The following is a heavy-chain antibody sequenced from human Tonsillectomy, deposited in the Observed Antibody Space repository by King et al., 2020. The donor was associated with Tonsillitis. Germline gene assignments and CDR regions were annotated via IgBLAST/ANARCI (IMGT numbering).Heavy chain of an antibody. J-gene: IGHJ4*02. CDR2: IYYSGST. V-gene: IGHV4-39*07. D-gene: IGHD1-1*01. Sequence: QLQESGPGLVKPSETLSLTCTVSGGSISSSSYYWGWIRQPPGKGLEWIGSIYYSGSTYYNPSLKSRVTISVDTSKNQFSLKLSSVTAADTAVYYCARGGDWNVGFFQEGGFDYWGQGTLVTVSS. CDR3: ARGGDWNVGFFQEGGFDY. CDR1: GGSISSSSYY.